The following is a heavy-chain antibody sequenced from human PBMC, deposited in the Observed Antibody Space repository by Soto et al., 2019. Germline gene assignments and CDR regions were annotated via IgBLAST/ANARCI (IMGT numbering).Heavy chain of an antibody. CDR3: ARGGYYGSGSADY. CDR2: ISSSGST. J-gene: IGHJ4*02. V-gene: IGHV4-61*01. D-gene: IGHD3-10*01. CDR1: GGSISDDKYY. Sequence: SETLSLTCTVSGGSISDDKYYWTCLRQHPGKGLEWIGEISSSGSTNYNPSLKSRVTISVDTSKNQFSLKLSSVTAADTAVYYYARGGYYGSGSADYWGQGTLVTVSS.